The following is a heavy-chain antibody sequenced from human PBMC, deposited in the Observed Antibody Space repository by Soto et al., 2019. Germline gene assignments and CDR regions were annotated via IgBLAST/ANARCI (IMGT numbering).Heavy chain of an antibody. D-gene: IGHD6-6*01. Sequence: QVQLVESGGGVVQPGRSLRLSCVASGFTLNTYGMHWVRQAPGKGLEWVALMSYDGSHEYYADSVKGRFTISRDISKNTLFLQMNSLRPEDTAVYYCAKEMFPRTVLDSSSPWGDAWGQGTLVTVSS. CDR1: GFTLNTYG. V-gene: IGHV3-30*18. J-gene: IGHJ5*02. CDR3: AKEMFPRTVLDSSSPWGDA. CDR2: MSYDGSHE.